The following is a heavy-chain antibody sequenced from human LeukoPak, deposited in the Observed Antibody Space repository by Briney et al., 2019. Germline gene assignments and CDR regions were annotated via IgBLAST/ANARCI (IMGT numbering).Heavy chain of an antibody. D-gene: IGHD2-15*01. CDR3: ARGTIGYCSGDNCFYYFGIDV. J-gene: IGHJ6*02. Sequence: NPGGSLRLSCAASGFTFNEYYMTWIRQAPGKGLEWVSYISSSGSHIYYTDSVKGRFTISKDNAKNSLFLQMNSLRAEDTAVYYCARGTIGYCSGDNCFYYFGIDVWGQGTTVIVSS. V-gene: IGHV3-11*01. CDR1: GFTFNEYY. CDR2: ISSSGSHI.